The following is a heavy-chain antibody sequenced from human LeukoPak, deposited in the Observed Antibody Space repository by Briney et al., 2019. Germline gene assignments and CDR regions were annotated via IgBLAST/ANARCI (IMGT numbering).Heavy chain of an antibody. CDR2: ISSSSSTI. D-gene: IGHD3-22*01. J-gene: IGHJ3*01. Sequence: GGSLRLSCAASGFTFSSYSMNWVRQAPGKGLEWVSYISSSSSTIYYADSVKGRFTIFRDNSKNTLDLHMNNLRAEDTAVYFCARESYDSRGPHAFDVWGQGQWSPNLQ. CDR1: GFTFSSYS. CDR3: ARESYDSRGPHAFDV. V-gene: IGHV3-48*01.